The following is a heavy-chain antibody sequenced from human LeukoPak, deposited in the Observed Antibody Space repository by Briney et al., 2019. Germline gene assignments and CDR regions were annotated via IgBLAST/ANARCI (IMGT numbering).Heavy chain of an antibody. CDR1: GYTFTSYD. D-gene: IGHD3-3*01. CDR3: ARGHYDFWSGYYGSYYGMGV. Sequence: ASVKVSCKASGYTFTSYDINWVRQATGQVLEWMGWMNPNSGNTGYAQKFQGRVTMTRNTSISTAYMELSSLRSEDTAVYYCARGHYDFWSGYYGSYYGMGVWGQGTTVTVSS. J-gene: IGHJ6*02. V-gene: IGHV1-8*01. CDR2: MNPNSGNT.